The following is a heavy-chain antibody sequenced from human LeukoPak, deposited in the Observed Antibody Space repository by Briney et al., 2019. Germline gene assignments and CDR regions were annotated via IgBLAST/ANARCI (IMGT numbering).Heavy chain of an antibody. D-gene: IGHD4-17*01. J-gene: IGHJ4*02. V-gene: IGHV3-30*04. Sequence: GRSLRLSCAASGFIFSNYAMHWVRQAPGKGLEWVAFISYDGGNKDYADSVKGRFTISRDNSKNTLYLQVNSLRADDTAVYYCARDGWVTTDYFDYWGQGTLVTVSS. CDR3: ARDGWVTTDYFDY. CDR1: GFIFSNYA. CDR2: ISYDGGNK.